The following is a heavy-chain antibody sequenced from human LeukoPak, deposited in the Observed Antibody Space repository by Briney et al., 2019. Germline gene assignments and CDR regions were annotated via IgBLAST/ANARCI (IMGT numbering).Heavy chain of an antibody. CDR2: IIPILGIA. Sequence: SVKVSCKASGGTFSSYTISWVRQAPGQGLEWMGRIIPILGIANYAQKFQGRVTITADKSTSTAYMELSSLRSDDTAVYYCARGQLAPAGWFDPWGQGTLVTVSS. J-gene: IGHJ5*02. CDR1: GGTFSSYT. D-gene: IGHD6-6*01. V-gene: IGHV1-69*02. CDR3: ARGQLAPAGWFDP.